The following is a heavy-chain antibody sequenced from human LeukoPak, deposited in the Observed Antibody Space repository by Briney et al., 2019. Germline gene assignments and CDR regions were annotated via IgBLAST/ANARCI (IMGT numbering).Heavy chain of an antibody. J-gene: IGHJ5*02. CDR1: GGSFSGYY. CDR2: IYHSGST. Sequence: SETLSLTCSVYGGSFSGYYWSWVRQPPGKGLEWIGSIYHSGSTYYNPSLKSRVTISVDTSRNQFSLNLSSVTAADTAVYYCARHYGPWGQGTLVAVSS. CDR3: ARHYGP. D-gene: IGHD3-16*01. V-gene: IGHV4-34*01.